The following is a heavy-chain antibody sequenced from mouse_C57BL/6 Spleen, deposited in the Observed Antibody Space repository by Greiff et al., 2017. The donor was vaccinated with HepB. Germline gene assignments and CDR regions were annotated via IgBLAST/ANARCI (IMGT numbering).Heavy chain of an antibody. Sequence: EVQLVESGPELVKPGASVKIPCKASGYTFTDYNMDWVKQSPGKGLEWIGDINPNNGGITYNQKFKGKATLTVDTSSSTAYMELRSLTSEDTAVYYCARWADGDSYNGMDYWGQGTSVTVSS. J-gene: IGHJ4*01. CDR1: GYTFTDYN. CDR3: ARWADGDSYNGMDY. D-gene: IGHD1-1*01. V-gene: IGHV1-18*01. CDR2: INPNNGGI.